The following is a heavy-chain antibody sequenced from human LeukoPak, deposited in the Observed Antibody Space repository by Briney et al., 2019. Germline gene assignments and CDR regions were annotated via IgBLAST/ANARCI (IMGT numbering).Heavy chain of an antibody. J-gene: IGHJ3*02. D-gene: IGHD5-18*01. CDR1: GYTFTSYD. V-gene: IGHV1-8*03. Sequence: ASVKVSCKAPGYTFTSYDINWVRQATGQGLEWMGWMNPNSGNTGYAQKFQGRVTITRNTSISTAYMELSSLRSEDTAVYYCARLNSYVAFDIWGQGTMVTVSS. CDR2: MNPNSGNT. CDR3: ARLNSYVAFDI.